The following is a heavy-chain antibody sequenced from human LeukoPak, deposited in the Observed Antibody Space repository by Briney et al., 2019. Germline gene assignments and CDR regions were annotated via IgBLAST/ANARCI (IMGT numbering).Heavy chain of an antibody. CDR1: GCTISSNSYN. Sequence: PSETLTLTCTVSGCTISSNSYNWAWIRPPPGQELESIMSIYYSGTTYYNPSLKSRVTISVETSKNQFSLKLSSGTAADTAVYYCARNTIAAPGYFDYWGQGTLVTVSS. V-gene: IGHV4-39*01. J-gene: IGHJ4*02. D-gene: IGHD6-6*01. CDR2: IYYSGTT. CDR3: ARNTIAAPGYFDY.